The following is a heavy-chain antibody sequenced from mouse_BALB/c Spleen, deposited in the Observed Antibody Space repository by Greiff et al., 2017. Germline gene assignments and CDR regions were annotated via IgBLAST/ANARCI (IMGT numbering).Heavy chain of an antibody. D-gene: IGHD4-1*01. CDR3: ARRLTGTAY. Sequence: QVQLKQSGAELMKPGASVKISCKATGYTFSSYWIEWVKQRPGHGLEWIGEILPGSGSTNYNEKFKGKATFTADTSSNTAYMQLSSLTSEDSAVYYCARRLTGTAYWGQGTLVTVSA. J-gene: IGHJ3*01. V-gene: IGHV1-9*01. CDR2: ILPGSGST. CDR1: GYTFSSYW.